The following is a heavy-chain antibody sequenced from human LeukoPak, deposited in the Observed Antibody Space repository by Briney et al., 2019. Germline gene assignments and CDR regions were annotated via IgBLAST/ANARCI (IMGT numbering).Heavy chain of an antibody. Sequence: SETLSLXCAVYGGSFSGYYWSWIRQPPGKGLEWIGEINHSGSTNYNPSLKSRVTISVDTSKNQFSMKLSSVTAADTAVYYCARRYDSSGYYPNYFDYWGQGTLVTVSS. CDR1: GGSFSGYY. J-gene: IGHJ4*02. V-gene: IGHV4-34*01. D-gene: IGHD3-22*01. CDR3: ARRYDSSGYYPNYFDY. CDR2: INHSGST.